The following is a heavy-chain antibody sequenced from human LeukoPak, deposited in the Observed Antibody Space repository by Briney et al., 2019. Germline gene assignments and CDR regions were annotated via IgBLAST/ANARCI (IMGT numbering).Heavy chain of an antibody. CDR3: ARHPHRAAWFDP. Sequence: PSETLSLTCAVYGGSFSGYYWSWIRQPPGKGLEWIGEINHSGSTNYNPSLKSRVTISVDTSKNQFSLKLSSVTAADTAVYYCARHPHRAAWFDPWGQGTLVTVS. J-gene: IGHJ5*02. D-gene: IGHD3-10*01. V-gene: IGHV4-34*01. CDR2: INHSGST. CDR1: GGSFSGYY.